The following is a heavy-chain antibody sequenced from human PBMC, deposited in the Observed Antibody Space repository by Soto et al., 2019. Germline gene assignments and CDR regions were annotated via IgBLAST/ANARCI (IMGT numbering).Heavy chain of an antibody. Sequence: SETLSLTCTVSGGSISSYYWSWIRQPPGKGLEWIGYIYYSGSTNYNPSLKSRVTISVDTSKNQFSLKLSSVTATDTAVYYCARGSGGSWPWGNWGQGTLVTVSS. V-gene: IGHV4-59*08. CDR3: ARGSGGSWPWGN. J-gene: IGHJ4*02. CDR2: IYYSGST. CDR1: GGSISSYY. D-gene: IGHD2-15*01.